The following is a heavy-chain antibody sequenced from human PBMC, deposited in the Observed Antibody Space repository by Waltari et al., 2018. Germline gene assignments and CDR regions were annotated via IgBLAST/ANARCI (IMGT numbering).Heavy chain of an antibody. CDR1: GYTFFSHW. D-gene: IGHD1-26*01. CDR3: SRHVSGTYYEDY. Sequence: EVQLVQSGAELKKPGESLRISCEASGYTFFSHWISWVRQVPGKGLEWLGRIDPRDSYTNYSPSFNGHVTISVDKSINTAYLQWNSLKASDTATYYCSRHVSGTYYEDYWGQGTLVTVSS. J-gene: IGHJ4*02. V-gene: IGHV5-10-1*03. CDR2: IDPRDSYT.